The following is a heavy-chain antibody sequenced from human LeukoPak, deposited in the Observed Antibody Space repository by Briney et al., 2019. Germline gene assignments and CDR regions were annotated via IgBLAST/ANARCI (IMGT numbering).Heavy chain of an antibody. CDR3: ARALKYNSGYDWGGDY. D-gene: IGHD5-12*01. J-gene: IGHJ4*02. CDR2: VSSDGSST. V-gene: IGHV3-74*01. Sequence: PGGSLRLSCAASGFTFSSYWMQWVRQAPGKGLVWVSRVSSDGSSTNYADSVKGRFTISRDNAKNTLYLQMNSLGADDTAVYYCARALKYNSGYDWGGDYWGQGTLVTVSS. CDR1: GFTFSSYW.